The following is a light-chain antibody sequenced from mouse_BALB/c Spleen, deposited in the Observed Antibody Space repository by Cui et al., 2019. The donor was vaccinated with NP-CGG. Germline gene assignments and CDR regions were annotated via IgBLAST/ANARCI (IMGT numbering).Light chain of an antibody. CDR2: GTN. CDR1: TGAVTTSNY. CDR3: ALWYSNHWV. J-gene: IGLJ1*01. Sequence: QAVVTQESALTTSPGETVTLTYRSSTGAVTTSNYANWVQEKPDHLFTGLIGGTNNRAPGVPARFSGSLIGDKAALTITRAQTEDEAIYFCALWYSNHWVFGGGTKLTVL. V-gene: IGLV1*01.